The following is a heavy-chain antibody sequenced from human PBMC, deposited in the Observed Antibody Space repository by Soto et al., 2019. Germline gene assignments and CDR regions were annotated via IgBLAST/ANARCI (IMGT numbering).Heavy chain of an antibody. CDR3: ARSTYYYDSSGPFDY. CDR1: GYTFTTYG. J-gene: IGHJ4*02. CDR2: ISTYNGNT. V-gene: IGHV1-18*04. Sequence: ASVKVSCKASGYTFTTYGINWVRQAPGQGLEWVGWISTYNGNTDYAQKVQDRVTVTTDTSTSTAYMELRSLRSDDTAVYYCARSTYYYDSSGPFDYWGQGTLVTVSS. D-gene: IGHD3-22*01.